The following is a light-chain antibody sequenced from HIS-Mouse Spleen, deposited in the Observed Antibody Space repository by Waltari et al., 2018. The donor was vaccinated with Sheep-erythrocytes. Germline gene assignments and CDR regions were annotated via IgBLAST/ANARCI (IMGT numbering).Light chain of an antibody. CDR3: SSYAGSNNWV. Sequence: QSALTQPPSASGSPGQSATIPCTGTSSNVGGYNYVSWYQQHPAKAPKLMLYEVSKRPSGVPDRFSGSKSGNPASLTVSGLQAEDEADYYCSSYAGSNNWVFGGGTKLTVL. CDR1: SSNVGGYNY. V-gene: IGLV2-8*01. CDR2: EVS. J-gene: IGLJ3*02.